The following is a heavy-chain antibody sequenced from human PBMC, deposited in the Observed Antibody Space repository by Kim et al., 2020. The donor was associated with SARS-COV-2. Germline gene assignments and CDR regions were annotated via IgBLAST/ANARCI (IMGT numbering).Heavy chain of an antibody. V-gene: IGHV4-34*01. Sequence: SETLSLTCAVYGGSFSGYYWSWIRQPPGKGLEWIGEINHSGSTNYNPSLKSRVTISVDTSKNQFSLKLSSVTAADTAVYYCARQKLWGAFDPWGQGTLVT. CDR1: GGSFSGYY. J-gene: IGHJ5*02. CDR3: ARQKLWGAFDP. D-gene: IGHD3-16*01. CDR2: INHSGST.